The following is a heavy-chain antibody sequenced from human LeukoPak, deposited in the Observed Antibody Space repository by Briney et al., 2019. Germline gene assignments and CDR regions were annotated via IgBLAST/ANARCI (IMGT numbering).Heavy chain of an antibody. D-gene: IGHD6-13*01. Sequence: ASVKVSCKASGYTFTGYYMHWVRQAPGQGLEWMGWINPNSGGTNYAQKFQGWVTMTRDTSISTAYMELSRLRSDDTAVYYCARYGAAAGTRFDYWGQGTLVTVSS. V-gene: IGHV1-2*04. CDR1: GYTFTGYY. J-gene: IGHJ4*02. CDR2: INPNSGGT. CDR3: ARYGAAAGTRFDY.